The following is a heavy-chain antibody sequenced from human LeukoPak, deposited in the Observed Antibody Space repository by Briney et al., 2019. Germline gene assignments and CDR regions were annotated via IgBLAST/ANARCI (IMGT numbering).Heavy chain of an antibody. CDR1: GGSFSGYY. CDR2: INHSGST. Sequence: SETLSLTCAVYGGSFSGYYWSWIRQPPGKGLDWIGEINHSGSTNYNPSLKSRVTISVDTSKNQFSLKLSSVTAADTAVYYCARGPGGYSYGYWNWGQGTLVTVSS. V-gene: IGHV4-34*01. J-gene: IGHJ4*02. CDR3: ARGPGGYSYGYWN. D-gene: IGHD5-18*01.